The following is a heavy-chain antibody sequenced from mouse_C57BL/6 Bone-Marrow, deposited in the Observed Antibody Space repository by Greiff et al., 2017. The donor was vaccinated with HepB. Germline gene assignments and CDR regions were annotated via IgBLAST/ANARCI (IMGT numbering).Heavy chain of an antibody. CDR1: GYAFSSSW. CDR3: ASYGNVDY. J-gene: IGHJ2*01. Sequence: QVQLQQPGPELVKPGASVKISCKASGYAFSSSWMNWVKQRPGKGLEWIGRIYPGDGDTNYNGKFKGKATLTADKSSSTAYMQLSSLTSEDSAVCYYASYGNVDYWGQGTTLTVS. V-gene: IGHV1-82*01. CDR2: IYPGDGDT. D-gene: IGHD2-1*01.